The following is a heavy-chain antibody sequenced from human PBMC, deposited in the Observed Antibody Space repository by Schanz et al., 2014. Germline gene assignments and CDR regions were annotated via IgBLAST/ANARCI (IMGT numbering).Heavy chain of an antibody. CDR2: ISPYNGNT. V-gene: IGHV1-18*01. Sequence: QVQLVQSGAEVKKPGASVKVSCKASGGTFSTYTISWVRQAPGQGLEWMGWISPYNGNTNYAQKLQGRVTMTTDTSTSTAYMELRSLRSEDTAVYFCTSEAHNHDGLRSYSNVWGQGTLVTVSS. D-gene: IGHD3-10*01. CDR1: GGTFSTYT. J-gene: IGHJ4*02. CDR3: TSEAHNHDGLRSYSNV.